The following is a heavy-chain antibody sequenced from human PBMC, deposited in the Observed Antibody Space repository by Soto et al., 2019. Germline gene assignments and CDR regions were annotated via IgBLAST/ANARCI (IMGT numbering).Heavy chain of an antibody. J-gene: IGHJ6*02. Sequence: ASVKVSCKASGYTFTSYGISWVRQAPGQGLEWMGWINPNSGGTNYAQKFQGRVTMTRDTSISTAYMELSRLRSDDTAVYYCAGGYCSSTSCYGGFDYYYYGMDVWGQGTTVTVSS. V-gene: IGHV1-2*02. CDR3: AGGYCSSTSCYGGFDYYYYGMDV. D-gene: IGHD2-2*01. CDR1: GYTFTSYG. CDR2: INPNSGGT.